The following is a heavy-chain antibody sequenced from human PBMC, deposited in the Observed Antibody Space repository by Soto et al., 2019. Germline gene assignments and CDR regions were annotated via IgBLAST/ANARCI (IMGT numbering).Heavy chain of an antibody. J-gene: IGHJ5*02. CDR1: GYTFTSYA. CDR2: INAGNGNT. Sequence: ASVKVSCKASGYTFTSYAMHWVRQAPGQRLEWMGWINAGNGNTKYSQKFQGRVTITRDTSASTAYMELSSLRSEDTAVYYCARDHQVAAAGTGFDPWGQGTLVTVSS. D-gene: IGHD6-13*01. V-gene: IGHV1-3*01. CDR3: ARDHQVAAAGTGFDP.